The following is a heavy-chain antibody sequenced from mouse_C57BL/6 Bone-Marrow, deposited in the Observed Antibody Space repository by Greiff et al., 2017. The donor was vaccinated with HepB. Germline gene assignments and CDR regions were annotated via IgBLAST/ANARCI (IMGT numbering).Heavy chain of an antibody. D-gene: IGHD3-1*01. CDR1: GYTFTSYW. V-gene: IGHV1-7*01. Sequence: QVQLQQSGAELAKPGASVKLSCKASGYTFTSYWMHWVKQRPGQGLEWIGYINPSSGYTKYNQKFKDKATLTAVKSSSTAYMQLSSLTYEDSAVYYCARSGAMDYWGQGTSVTVSS. CDR3: ARSGAMDY. CDR2: INPSSGYT. J-gene: IGHJ4*01.